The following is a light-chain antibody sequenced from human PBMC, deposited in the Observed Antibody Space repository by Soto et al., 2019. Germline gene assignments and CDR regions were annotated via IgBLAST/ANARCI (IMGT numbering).Light chain of an antibody. CDR1: SSDVGGYND. Sequence: QSALTQPPSASGSPGQSVAISCTGTSSDVGGYNDVSWYQQHPGKAPKLMIYEVTERPSGVPDRFSGSKSGNTASLTVSGLPAYDEADYYCSSKSGSNNLGVIFGGGTKLTVL. J-gene: IGLJ2*01. V-gene: IGLV2-8*01. CDR2: EVT. CDR3: SSKSGSNNLGVI.